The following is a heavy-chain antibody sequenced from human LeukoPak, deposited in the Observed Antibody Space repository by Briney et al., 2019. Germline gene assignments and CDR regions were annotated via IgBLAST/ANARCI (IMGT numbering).Heavy chain of an antibody. CDR2: IYYSGST. D-gene: IGHD6-13*01. J-gene: IGHJ6*02. CDR3: ARARGSSWYRGHGMDV. V-gene: IGHV4-31*03. CDR1: GGSISSGGYY. Sequence: SETLSLTCTVSGGSISSGGYYWSWIRQHPGKGLEWIGYIYYSGSTYYNPSLKSRVTKSVDTSKNQFSLKLSSVTAADTAVYYCARARGSSWYRGHGMDVWGQGTTVTASS.